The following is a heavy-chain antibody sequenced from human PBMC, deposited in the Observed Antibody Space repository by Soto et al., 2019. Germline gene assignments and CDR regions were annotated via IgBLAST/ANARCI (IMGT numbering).Heavy chain of an antibody. V-gene: IGHV4-39*01. D-gene: IGHD3-3*01. CDR2: IFYTGST. J-gene: IGHJ4*02. CDR1: GGSITSGTYF. CDR3: ATGRGYYDFWRGYYNFDL. Sequence: QLQLQESGPGLVKPSETLSLTCTVSGGSITSGTYFWGWIRQPPGKGLEWIGSIFYTGSTYYNPSLKSRVAISVDTAKNPFSLSLGFVTDADTAVYCCATGRGYYDFWRGYYNFDLWGLGTLVTVSS.